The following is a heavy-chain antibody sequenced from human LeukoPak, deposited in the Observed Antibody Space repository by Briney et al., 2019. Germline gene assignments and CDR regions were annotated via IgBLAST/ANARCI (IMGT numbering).Heavy chain of an antibody. CDR3: ARDGGGYYSRYYYYIDV. CDR2: IYYSGST. CDR1: GGSLSSSSYY. J-gene: IGHJ6*03. D-gene: IGHD3-3*01. Sequence: SETLSPTCTVSGGSLSSSSYYWGWIRQPPGKGLEWIGSIYYSGSTYYNPSLKSRVTISVDTSKNQFSLKLSSVTAADTAVYYCARDGGGYYSRYYYYIDVWGKGTTVTVSS. V-gene: IGHV4-39*07.